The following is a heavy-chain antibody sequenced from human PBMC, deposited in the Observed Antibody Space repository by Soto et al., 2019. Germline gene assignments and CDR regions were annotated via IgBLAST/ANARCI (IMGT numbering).Heavy chain of an antibody. D-gene: IGHD3-16*02. V-gene: IGHV3-23*01. J-gene: IGHJ4*02. Sequence: GGSLRLSCAASGFTFSSYAMSWVRQAPGKGLEWVSAISGSGGSTYYADSVKGRFTISRDNSKNTLYLQMNSLRAEDTAVYYCAGPAYDYVWGSYRPRFDYWGQGTLVTVSS. CDR2: ISGSGGST. CDR3: AGPAYDYVWGSYRPRFDY. CDR1: GFTFSSYA.